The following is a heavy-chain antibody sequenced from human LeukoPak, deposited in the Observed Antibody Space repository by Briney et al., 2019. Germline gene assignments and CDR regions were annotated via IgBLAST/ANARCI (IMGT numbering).Heavy chain of an antibody. CDR2: ISGSGGST. CDR3: ARSSGWYRRRYFDY. Sequence: GGSLRLSCAASGFTFSSYAMSWVRQAPGKGLEWVSAISGSGGSTYYADSVKGRFTISRDNSKNTLYLQMNSLRAEDTAVYYCARSSGWYRRRYFDYWGQGTLVTVSS. J-gene: IGHJ4*02. D-gene: IGHD6-19*01. V-gene: IGHV3-23*01. CDR1: GFTFSSYA.